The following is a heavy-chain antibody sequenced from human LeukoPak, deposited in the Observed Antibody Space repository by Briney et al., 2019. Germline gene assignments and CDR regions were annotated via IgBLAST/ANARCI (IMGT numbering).Heavy chain of an antibody. Sequence: GGSLRLSCAASGFTFSDFAMDWVRQAPGKGLEWVSSISSSSSYINYADSVEGRFTISRDNAKNSLYLQMNSLTAEDTAVYYCARDRLVLGDAFDIWGQGTMVTVSS. D-gene: IGHD6-6*01. CDR3: ARDRLVLGDAFDI. J-gene: IGHJ3*02. CDR2: ISSSSSYI. CDR1: GFTFSDFA. V-gene: IGHV3-21*06.